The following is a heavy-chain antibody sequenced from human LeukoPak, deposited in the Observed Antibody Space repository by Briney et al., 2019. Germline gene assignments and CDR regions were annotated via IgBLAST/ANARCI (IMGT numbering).Heavy chain of an antibody. V-gene: IGHV4-59*01. CDR3: ARDRYFDY. Sequence: SETLSLTCTVSGGAISGYYWSWIRQPPGKGLEWIGYIYYTGSTNYNPSLKSRVTISLDTSKNQFSLKLSSVTAADSAVYYCARDRYFDYWGQGTLVTVSS. CDR2: IYYTGST. CDR1: GGAISGYY. J-gene: IGHJ4*02.